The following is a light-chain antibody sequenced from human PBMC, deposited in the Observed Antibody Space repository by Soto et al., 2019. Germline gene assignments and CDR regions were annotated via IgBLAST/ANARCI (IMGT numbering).Light chain of an antibody. CDR3: LQDYNYPWT. Sequence: AIQMTQSPSSLSASVGDRVTITCRASQGIRNDLGWYQQKPGKAPKLLIYAASSLQSGVPSRFSGSESGTDFTLTISSLQPEDFATYYCLQDYNYPWTFGHGTKVELQ. V-gene: IGKV1-6*01. CDR1: QGIRND. J-gene: IGKJ1*01. CDR2: AAS.